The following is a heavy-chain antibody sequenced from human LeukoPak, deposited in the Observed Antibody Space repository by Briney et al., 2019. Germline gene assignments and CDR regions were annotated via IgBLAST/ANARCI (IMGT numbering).Heavy chain of an antibody. CDR2: ISYDGSNK. CDR1: GFTFSSYA. Sequence: GGSLRLSCAASGFTFSSYAMHWVRQAPGKGLEWVAVISYDGSNKYYADSVKGRFTISRDNSKNTLYLQMNSLRAEDTAVYYCARGEQDMAPMSIDYWGQGTLITVSS. V-gene: IGHV3-30-3*01. J-gene: IGHJ4*02. D-gene: IGHD5-24*01. CDR3: ARGEQDMAPMSIDY.